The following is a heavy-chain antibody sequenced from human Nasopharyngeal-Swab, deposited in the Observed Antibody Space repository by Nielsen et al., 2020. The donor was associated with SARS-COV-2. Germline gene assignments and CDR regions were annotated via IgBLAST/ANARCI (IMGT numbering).Heavy chain of an antibody. J-gene: IGHJ6*03. V-gene: IGHV1-8*01. Sequence: ASVKVSCKASGYTFSSSYDINWVRQATGQGLEWMGWMNPNSGNTGYARKFQGRVTMTRNTSISTAYMELSSLRSEDTAVYYCARGLIVATIFHYYYYMDVWGKGTTVTVSS. D-gene: IGHD5-12*01. CDR1: GYTFSSSYD. CDR2: MNPNSGNT. CDR3: ARGLIVATIFHYYYYMDV.